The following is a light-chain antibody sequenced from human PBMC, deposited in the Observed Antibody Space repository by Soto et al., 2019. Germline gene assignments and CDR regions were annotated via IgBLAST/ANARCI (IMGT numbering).Light chain of an antibody. Sequence: EIVLTQSPGTLSLSPWEKATLSCRASQTVSASYLAWYQQKPGQAPRLLIYGATNRIIGIPDRFSGSVSGTDFTLTISRLEPEDFAVYYCQLYGVGSPRITFGQGTRLEIK. V-gene: IGKV3-20*01. CDR1: QTVSASY. CDR2: GAT. CDR3: QLYGVGSPRIT. J-gene: IGKJ5*01.